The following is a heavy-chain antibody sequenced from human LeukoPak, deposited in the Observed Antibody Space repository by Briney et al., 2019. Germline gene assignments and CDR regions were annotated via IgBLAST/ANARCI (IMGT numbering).Heavy chain of an antibody. CDR1: GFTFSSYA. V-gene: IGHV3-30*14. D-gene: IGHD4-17*01. Sequence: PGGSLRLSCAASGFTFSSYAMHWVRQAPGKGLEWVAVISYDGSNKYYADSVKGRFTISRDNSKNTLYLQMNSLRAEDTAVYYCASRSGGDYPYFDYWGQGTLVTVSS. J-gene: IGHJ4*02. CDR2: ISYDGSNK. CDR3: ASRSGGDYPYFDY.